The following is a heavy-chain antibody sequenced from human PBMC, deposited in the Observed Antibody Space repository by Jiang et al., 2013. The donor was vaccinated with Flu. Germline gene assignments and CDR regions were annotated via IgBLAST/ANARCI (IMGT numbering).Heavy chain of an antibody. D-gene: IGHD4-23*01. CDR2: SILVTLKP. CDR1: GLQLFQRTG. J-gene: IGHJ6*02. Sequence: SCKGSGLQLFQRTGIAWVRQMPGNGLEWMGPSILVTLKPDTARLPRPGLHLSRQVHQHAYLQWSSLRASDTAMYYCARDYGGNSARYYYGMDVWGQGTTVTVSS. V-gene: IGHV5-51*01. CDR3: ARDYGGNSARYYYGMDV.